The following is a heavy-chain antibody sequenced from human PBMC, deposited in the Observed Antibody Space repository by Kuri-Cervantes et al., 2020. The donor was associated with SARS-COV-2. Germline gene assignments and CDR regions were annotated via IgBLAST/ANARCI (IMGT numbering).Heavy chain of an antibody. CDR2: IRNDGSNK. D-gene: IGHD4-17*01. V-gene: IGHV3-30*02. J-gene: IGHJ4*02. CDR1: GFTFSSYG. Sequence: GESLKISCAASGFTFSSYGMHWVRQAPGKGLEWVAFIRNDGSNKYYADSVKGRFTISRDNSKNTLYLQMNSLRAEDTAVYYCAVTTVSTTLFDYWDQGTLVTVSS. CDR3: AVTTVSTTLFDY.